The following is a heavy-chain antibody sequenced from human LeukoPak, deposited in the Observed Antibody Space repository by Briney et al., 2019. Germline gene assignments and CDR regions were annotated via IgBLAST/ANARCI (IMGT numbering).Heavy chain of an antibody. D-gene: IGHD3-10*01. J-gene: IGHJ5*02. CDR1: GYTFTGYY. CDR3: ARTKRGLDWFDP. Sequence: RASVKVSCKTSGYTFTGYYMHWVRQAPGQGLEWMGWINPNSGGTNYAQKFQGRVTMTLHTSISTAYMELRRLTFDDTAVYYCARTKRGLDWFDPWGQGTLVTVSS. CDR2: INPNSGGT. V-gene: IGHV1-2*02.